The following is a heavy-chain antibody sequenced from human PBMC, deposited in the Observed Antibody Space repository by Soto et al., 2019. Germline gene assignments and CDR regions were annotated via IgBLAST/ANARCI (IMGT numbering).Heavy chain of an antibody. CDR1: GYTFTSYG. J-gene: IGHJ4*02. V-gene: IGHV1-18*01. Sequence: QVQLVQFGAEVKKPGASVKVSCKASGYTFTSYGLSWVRQAPGQGLEWMGWISAYNGNTNYAQKLQGRVTMTTDTSTSTAYMELRSLRSDDTAVYYGARDVYYYDSSGYYYFDYWGQGTLVTVSS. CDR3: ARDVYYYDSSGYYYFDY. CDR2: ISAYNGNT. D-gene: IGHD3-22*01.